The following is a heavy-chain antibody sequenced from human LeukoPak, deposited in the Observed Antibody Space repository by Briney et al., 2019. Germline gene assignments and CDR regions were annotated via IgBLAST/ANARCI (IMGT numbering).Heavy chain of an antibody. CDR3: ARDFGSGSSPIGY. CDR1: GFTFTGYA. V-gene: IGHV3-30-3*01. D-gene: IGHD1-26*01. J-gene: IGHJ4*02. Sequence: PGRSLRLSCTASGFTFTGYALHWVRQAPGKGLEWVAVISSDGSNKYYADSVKGRFTNSRDNSKNTLYLQMNSLRAEDSAVYYCARDFGSGSSPIGYWGQGTLVTVSS. CDR2: ISSDGSNK.